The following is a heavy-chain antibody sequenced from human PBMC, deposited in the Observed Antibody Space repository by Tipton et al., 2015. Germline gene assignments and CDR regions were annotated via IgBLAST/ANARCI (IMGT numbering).Heavy chain of an antibody. Sequence: TLSLTCTVSGGSISSYYWSWIRQPPGKGLEWIGYIYYSGGTYYNPSLKSRVTISVDTSKNQFSLRLTSVTAADTAMYYCARDPGVGSGWSQQGDFWGRGTLVTVSS. V-gene: IGHV4-59*01. CDR3: ARDPGVGSGWSQQGDF. J-gene: IGHJ4*02. CDR2: IYYSGGT. D-gene: IGHD6-19*01. CDR1: GGSISSYY.